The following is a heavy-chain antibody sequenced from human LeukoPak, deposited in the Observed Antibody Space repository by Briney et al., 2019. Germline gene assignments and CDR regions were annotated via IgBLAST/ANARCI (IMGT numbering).Heavy chain of an antibody. CDR3: ARVGVLAARGAFDI. Sequence: SETLSLTCIVSGYTISNDYYWGWIRQPPGKGLEFIGTIFHSGSTYYNPSLKSRVTMSVDTSKSQFSLRLRSVTAADTAVYYCARVGVLAARGAFDIWGQGTMVTVSS. V-gene: IGHV4-38-2*02. J-gene: IGHJ3*02. CDR1: GYTISNDYY. D-gene: IGHD6-6*01. CDR2: IFHSGST.